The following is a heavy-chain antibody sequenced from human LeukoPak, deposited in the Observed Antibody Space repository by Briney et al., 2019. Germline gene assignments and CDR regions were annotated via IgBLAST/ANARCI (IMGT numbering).Heavy chain of an antibody. D-gene: IGHD2-15*01. CDR3: ARDDVGSY. V-gene: IGHV3-30-3*01. CDR1: GSTFSSYA. CDR2: ISYDGSNK. J-gene: IGHJ4*02. Sequence: PGGSLRLSCAASGSTFSSYAMHWVRQAPGKGLEWVAVISYDGSNKYYADSVKGRFTISRDNSKNTLYLQMNSLRAEDTAVYYCARDDVGSYWGQGTLVTVSS.